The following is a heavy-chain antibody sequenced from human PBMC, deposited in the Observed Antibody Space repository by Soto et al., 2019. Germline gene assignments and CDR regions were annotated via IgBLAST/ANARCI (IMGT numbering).Heavy chain of an antibody. J-gene: IGHJ6*02. Sequence: VQLVESGGGLVKPGGSLRLSCAASGFTFSDSYMSWVRQAPGKGLEWVAGITAFGGGTYNADSVEGRFTISRDNSKRTVYLKVNSLRPEDTAIYYCGKGHSTTFGVYHYFGMDVWGHGTTVTVSS. CDR2: ITAFGGGT. V-gene: IGHV3-23*04. CDR1: GFTFSDSY. CDR3: GKGHSTTFGVYHYFGMDV. D-gene: IGHD2-2*01.